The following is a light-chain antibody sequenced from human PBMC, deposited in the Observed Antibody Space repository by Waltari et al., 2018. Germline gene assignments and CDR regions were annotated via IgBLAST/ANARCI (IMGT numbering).Light chain of an antibody. CDR3: QRYDNYWR. CDR1: QSLTNW. J-gene: IGKJ1*01. V-gene: IGKV1-5*03. CDR2: RAS. Sequence: EIQMTQFPSTMSASVGDSVTITCRASQSLTNWLAWYQLKPWKTPKLLIYRASNLEIGVPARFTGIGSRTEFTLSISSLQSDDFTTYYFQRYDNYWRLGQGN.